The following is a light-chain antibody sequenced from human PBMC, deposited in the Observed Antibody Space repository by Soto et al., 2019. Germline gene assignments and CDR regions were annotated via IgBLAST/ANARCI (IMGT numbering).Light chain of an antibody. CDR2: AAS. CDR3: QKYNSAPLT. Sequence: DIQMTQSPSSLSASVGDRVTVTCRASQGFRNYLAWYQQKPGKVPKLLIYAASTLQSGVPSRFSGSGSGTDFTLTISSLPPEDVATYYCQKYNSAPLTFGGGTKVEIK. J-gene: IGKJ4*01. CDR1: QGFRNY. V-gene: IGKV1-27*01.